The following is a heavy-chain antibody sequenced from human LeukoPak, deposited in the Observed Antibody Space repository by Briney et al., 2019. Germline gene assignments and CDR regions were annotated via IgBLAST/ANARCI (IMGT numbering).Heavy chain of an antibody. J-gene: IGHJ4*02. CDR2: INPTGGST. CDR1: GYTFPSYF. CDR3: VRDYYYDSSGYYTYYFDY. Sequence: GASVKVSCKASGYTFPSYFMHWVRQAPGQGLEWMGIINPTGGSTTYAQRFQGRVTMTRDTSTTTVYMELTSLRSEDTAVYYCVRDYYYDSSGYYTYYFDYWGQGTQVTVSS. V-gene: IGHV1-46*01. D-gene: IGHD3-22*01.